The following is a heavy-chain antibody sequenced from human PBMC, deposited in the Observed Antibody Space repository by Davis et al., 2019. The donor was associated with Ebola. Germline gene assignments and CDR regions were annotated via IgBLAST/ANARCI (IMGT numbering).Heavy chain of an antibody. CDR2: IYYSGST. J-gene: IGHJ4*02. CDR1: GGSISSSSYY. CDR3: AREVPYSRFDY. V-gene: IGHV4-39*07. Sequence: SETLSLTCTVSGGSISSSSYYWGWIRQPPGKGLEWIGSIYYSGSTYYDPSLKSRVTISVDTSKNQFSLKLSSVTAADTAVYYCAREVPYSRFDYWGQGTLVTVSS. D-gene: IGHD5-18*01.